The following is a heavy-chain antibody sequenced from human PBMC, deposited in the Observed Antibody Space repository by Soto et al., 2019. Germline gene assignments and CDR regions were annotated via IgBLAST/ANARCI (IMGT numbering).Heavy chain of an antibody. CDR2: ISYDGSNK. D-gene: IGHD6-13*01. CDR3: AKALRGGGAAAGTGRFQTTSPYYFDY. CDR1: GFTFSSYG. J-gene: IGHJ4*02. V-gene: IGHV3-30*18. Sequence: GGSLRLSCAASGFTFSSYGMHWVRQAPGKGLEWVAVISYDGSNKYYADSVKGRFTISRDNSKNTLYLQMNSLRAEDTAVYYCAKALRGGGAAAGTGRFQTTSPYYFDYWGQGTLVTVSS.